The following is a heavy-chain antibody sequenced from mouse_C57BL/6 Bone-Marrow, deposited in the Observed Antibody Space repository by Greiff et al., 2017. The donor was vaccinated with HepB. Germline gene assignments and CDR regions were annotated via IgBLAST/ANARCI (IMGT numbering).Heavy chain of an antibody. D-gene: IGHD2-3*01. CDR3: ARSPWLLPFAY. Sequence: PLHHSFSYLVKPVSSVKLSCTASGFNIKDYYMHWVKQRTEQGLEWIGRIDPEDGETKYAPKFQGKATITADTSSNTAYLQLSSLTSEDTAVYYCARSPWLLPFAYWGQGTLVTVSA. V-gene: IGHV14-2*01. J-gene: IGHJ3*01. CDR2: IDPEDGET. CDR1: GFNIKDYY.